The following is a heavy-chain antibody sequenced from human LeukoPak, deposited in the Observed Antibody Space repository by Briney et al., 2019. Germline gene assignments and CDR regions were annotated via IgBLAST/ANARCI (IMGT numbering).Heavy chain of an antibody. CDR3: AKDIAAAADGDAFDI. D-gene: IGHD6-13*01. Sequence: LSGGSLRLSCAASGFTFSSYAMSWVRQAPGKGLEWVSAINGSGGSTYYADSVKGRFTISRDNSKNTLYLQMNSLRAENTAVYYCAKDIAAAADGDAFDIWGQGTMVTVSS. J-gene: IGHJ3*02. CDR1: GFTFSSYA. V-gene: IGHV3-23*01. CDR2: INGSGGST.